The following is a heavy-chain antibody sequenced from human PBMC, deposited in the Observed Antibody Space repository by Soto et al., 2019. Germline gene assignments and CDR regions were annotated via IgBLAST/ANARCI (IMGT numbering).Heavy chain of an antibody. CDR1: GGTFSSYT. Sequence: QVQLVQSGAEVKKPGSSVKVSCKASGGTFSSYTISWVRPAPGQGLEWMGRSIPILGIANYAQKFQGRVTITADKSTSTADMELSSLRSEDTAVYYCARAISAARRDGGYWGHGTLVTVSS. CDR3: ARAISAARRDGGY. D-gene: IGHD3-16*01. V-gene: IGHV1-69*02. J-gene: IGHJ4*01. CDR2: SIPILGIA.